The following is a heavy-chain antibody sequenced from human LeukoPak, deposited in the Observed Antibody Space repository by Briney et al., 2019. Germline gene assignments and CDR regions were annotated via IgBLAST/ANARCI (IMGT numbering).Heavy chain of an antibody. CDR3: ARSYYDILTGWDAFDI. J-gene: IGHJ3*02. CDR2: MNPNSGNT. D-gene: IGHD3-9*01. CDR1: GYTFTRYD. Sequence: GASVKVSCKASGYTFTRYDINWVRQATGQGLEWKGWMNPNSGNTGYAQKFQGRVTMTRNTSISTAYMELSSLRSEDTAVYYCARSYYDILTGWDAFDIWGQGTMVTVSS. V-gene: IGHV1-8*01.